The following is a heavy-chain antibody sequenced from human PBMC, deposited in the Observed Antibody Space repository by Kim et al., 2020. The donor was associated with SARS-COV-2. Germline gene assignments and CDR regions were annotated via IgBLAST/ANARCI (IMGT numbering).Heavy chain of an antibody. V-gene: IGHV3-23*01. J-gene: IGHJ6*02. D-gene: IGHD1-20*01. CDR2: ITSSGDKR. CDR3: AKLMYNDDYNSMDV. CDR1: GLSFSSFD. Sequence: GGSLRLSCAASGLSFSSFDMRWVRQAPGKGLEWVSSITSSGDKRYYADSVKGRFTISRDNSKSTLYLQMNSLRAEDTAFYFCAKLMYNDDYNSMDVWGQGTTVTVSS.